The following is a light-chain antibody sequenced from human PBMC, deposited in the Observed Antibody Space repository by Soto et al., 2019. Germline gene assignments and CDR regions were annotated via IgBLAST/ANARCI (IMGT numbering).Light chain of an antibody. CDR2: AAS. CDR1: QGIIDS. CDR3: QKYNSAPRT. J-gene: IGKJ1*01. Sequence: DIQMTQSPSSLSASVGDRVTIPCRASQGIIDSPKLLIYAASTLQSGVPSRFSGSGAGTDFTLTISSLQPEDVATYYCQKYNSAPRTFGQGTKVEIK. V-gene: IGKV1-27*01.